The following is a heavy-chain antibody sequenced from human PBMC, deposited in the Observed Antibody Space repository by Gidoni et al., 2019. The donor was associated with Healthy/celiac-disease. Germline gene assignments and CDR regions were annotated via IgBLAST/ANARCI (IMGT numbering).Heavy chain of an antibody. CDR1: GYSFTSYW. V-gene: IGHV5-51*03. J-gene: IGHJ5*02. CDR3: ARTYGITIFGVVNPNWFDP. D-gene: IGHD3-3*01. Sequence: EVQLVQSGPEVKKPGESLKISCKGSGYSFTSYWIGWVRQMPGKGLEWMGIIYPGDSDTRYSPSFQGQVTISADKSISTAYLQWSSLKASDTAMYYCARTYGITIFGVVNPNWFDPWGQGTLVTVSS. CDR2: IYPGDSDT.